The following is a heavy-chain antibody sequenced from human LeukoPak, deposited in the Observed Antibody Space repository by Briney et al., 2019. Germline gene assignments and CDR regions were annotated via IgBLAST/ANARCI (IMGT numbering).Heavy chain of an antibody. CDR1: GYTFTSYW. J-gene: IGHJ4*02. D-gene: IGHD2/OR15-2a*01. Sequence: KVSCKASGYTFTSYWIGWVRQMPGKGLEWMGIIYPGDSDTRYSPSFQGQVTISADKSISTAYLQWSSLKASDTAMYYCARGANTWDYFDYWGQGTLVTVSS. CDR3: ARGANTWDYFDY. V-gene: IGHV5-51*01. CDR2: IYPGDSDT.